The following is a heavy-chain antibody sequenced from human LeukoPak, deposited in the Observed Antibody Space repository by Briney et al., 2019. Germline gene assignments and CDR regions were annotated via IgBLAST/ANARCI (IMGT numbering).Heavy chain of an antibody. CDR2: IYSGGST. V-gene: IGHV3-53*05. CDR3: AKDEWGYCSSTSCYLPGH. D-gene: IGHD2-2*01. J-gene: IGHJ4*02. Sequence: GGSLRLSCAASGFTVSSNYMSWVRQAPGKGLEWVSVIYSGGSTYYADSVKGRFTISRDNSKNTLYLQMNSLRAEDTAVYYCAKDEWGYCSSTSCYLPGHWGQGTLVTVSS. CDR1: GFTVSSNY.